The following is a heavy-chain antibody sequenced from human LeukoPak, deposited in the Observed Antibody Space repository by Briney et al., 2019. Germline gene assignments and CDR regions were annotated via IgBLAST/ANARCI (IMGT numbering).Heavy chain of an antibody. D-gene: IGHD2-2*01. CDR3: ARSRGYCSSTSCLDAFDI. J-gene: IGHJ3*02. Sequence: SGPTLVNPTQTLTLTCTFSGFSLSTSGMRVSWIRQPPGKALEWLARIDWDDDKFYSTSLKTRLTISKDTSKNQVVLTMINMDPVDTATYYCARSRGYCSSTSCLDAFDIWGQGTMVTVSS. V-gene: IGHV2-70*04. CDR2: IDWDDDK. CDR1: GFSLSTSGMR.